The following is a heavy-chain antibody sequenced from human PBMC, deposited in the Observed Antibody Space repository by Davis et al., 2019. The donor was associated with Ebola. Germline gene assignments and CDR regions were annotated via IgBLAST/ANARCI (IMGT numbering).Heavy chain of an antibody. V-gene: IGHV3-23*01. D-gene: IGHD1-26*01. J-gene: IGHJ3*02. CDR3: AKDTSNIWFDI. CDR1: GFMFSSYV. CDR2: LGTSADT. Sequence: GGSLRLSCAASGFMFSSYVMSWVRQAPGKGLEWVSTLGTSADTYYADSVKGRFTISRDNSKNTLYLQMNGLRVEDTAIYYCAKDTSNIWFDIWGQGTNVTVS.